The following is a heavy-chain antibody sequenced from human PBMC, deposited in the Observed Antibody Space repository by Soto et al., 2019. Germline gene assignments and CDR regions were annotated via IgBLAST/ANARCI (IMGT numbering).Heavy chain of an antibody. Sequence: QTGGSLRLSCTASKFSFSSYSMHWVRQAPGKGLEWVALISSDGRNTYYSASVKGRFTISRDNSKSTLYLQMSSLTTEDTAVYHCAKVSPQLVFYFGLDVWGQGTTVTVSS. J-gene: IGHJ6*02. CDR2: ISSDGRNT. CDR3: AKVSPQLVFYFGLDV. D-gene: IGHD3-10*01. V-gene: IGHV3-30*04. CDR1: KFSFSSYS.